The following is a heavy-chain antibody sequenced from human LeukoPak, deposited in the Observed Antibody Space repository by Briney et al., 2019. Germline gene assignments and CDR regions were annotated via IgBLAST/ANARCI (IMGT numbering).Heavy chain of an antibody. J-gene: IGHJ4*02. Sequence: GGSLTLSCTASGFTFSSYWMPWVPHAPAKGLEWVANINPDGSEKDYVDSVKGRFTISRDNAKNSLDLQMSNLRAEDTAVYFCARGHYYSIYWGLGTLVTVS. CDR2: INPDGSEK. CDR1: GFTFSSYW. CDR3: ARGHYYSIY. V-gene: IGHV3-7*02.